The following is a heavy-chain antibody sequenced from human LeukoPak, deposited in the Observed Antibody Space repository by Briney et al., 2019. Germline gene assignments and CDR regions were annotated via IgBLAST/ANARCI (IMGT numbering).Heavy chain of an antibody. Sequence: PGGSLRLSCAASGFTFSSYGMSWVRQAPGKGLEWVSAISGSGGSTYYADSVKGRFTISRDNSKNTLYLQMNSLRAEDTAVYYCARWQLWLPYYFDYWGQGTLVTVSS. CDR3: ARWQLWLPYYFDY. J-gene: IGHJ4*02. CDR2: ISGSGGST. CDR1: GFTFSSYG. V-gene: IGHV3-23*01. D-gene: IGHD5-18*01.